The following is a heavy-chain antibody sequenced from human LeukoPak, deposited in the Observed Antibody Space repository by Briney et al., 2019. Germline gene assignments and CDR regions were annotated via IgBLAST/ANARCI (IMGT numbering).Heavy chain of an antibody. CDR2: ISGSGGGT. D-gene: IGHD2-15*01. V-gene: IGHV3-23*01. Sequence: GGSLRLSCAASGFTFSSYAMSWVRQAPGKGLEWVSAISGSGGGTYYADSVKGRFTISRDNSKNTLYLQMNSLRAEDTAVYYCAKDWIAAYYFNYWGQGTLVTVSS. CDR3: AKDWIAAYYFNY. J-gene: IGHJ4*02. CDR1: GFTFSSYA.